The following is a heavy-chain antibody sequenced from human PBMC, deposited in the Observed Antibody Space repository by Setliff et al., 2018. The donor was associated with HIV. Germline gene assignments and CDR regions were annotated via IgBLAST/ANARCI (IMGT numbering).Heavy chain of an antibody. J-gene: IGHJ4*02. D-gene: IGHD6-19*01. Sequence: SETLSLTCAVYGGSFSGYYWSWIRQPPGKGLEWIGEVTHSGRTNYNPSLESRVTTSVDTSKKQFSMRLTSVTAADTAVYYCARGVRDNSGWSSYYFDYWGQGTLVTVSS. CDR2: VTHSGRT. V-gene: IGHV4-34*01. CDR3: ARGVRDNSGWSSYYFDY. CDR1: GGSFSGYY.